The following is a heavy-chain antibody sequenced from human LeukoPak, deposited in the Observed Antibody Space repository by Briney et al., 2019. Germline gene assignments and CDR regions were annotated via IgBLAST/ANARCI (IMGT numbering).Heavy chain of an antibody. CDR2: IYHSGST. D-gene: IGHD6-13*01. V-gene: IGHV4-38-2*02. CDR1: GYSISSGYY. J-gene: IGHJ4*02. CDR3: ARGAAAKSWGYFDY. Sequence: SETLSLTCTVSGYSISSGYYWGWIRQPPGKGLEWIGSIYHSGSTYYNPSLKSRVTISVDTSKNQFSLKLSSVTAADTAVYYCARGAAAKSWGYFDYWGQGTLVTVSS.